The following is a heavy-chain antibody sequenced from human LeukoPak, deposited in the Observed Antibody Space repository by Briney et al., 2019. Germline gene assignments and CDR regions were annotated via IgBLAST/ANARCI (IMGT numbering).Heavy chain of an antibody. J-gene: IGHJ4*02. V-gene: IGHV3-48*01. CDR1: GFTFTRHS. Sequence: GGSLRLSCAASGFTFTRHSMNWVRQAPGKGLEWVSFIGIWGSTIYYADSVEGRFTISRENAKNSLYLQMNSLRAGDTAVYYCARADLRGYSLDYWGQGTLVTVSS. D-gene: IGHD5-18*01. CDR2: IGIWGSTI. CDR3: ARADLRGYSLDY.